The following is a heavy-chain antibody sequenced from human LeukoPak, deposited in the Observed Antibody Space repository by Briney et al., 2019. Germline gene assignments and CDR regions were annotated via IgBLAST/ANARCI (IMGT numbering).Heavy chain of an antibody. CDR3: ATGNGGYCSGGSCPGGAFDI. CDR1: GGSISSSSYY. D-gene: IGHD2-15*01. V-gene: IGHV4-39*07. J-gene: IGHJ3*02. Sequence: SETLSLTCTVSGGSISSSSYYWGWIRQPPGKGLEWIGSIYYSGSTYYNPSLKSRVTILVDTSKNQFSLKLSSVTAADTAVYYCATGNGGYCSGGSCPGGAFDIWGQGTMVTVSS. CDR2: IYYSGST.